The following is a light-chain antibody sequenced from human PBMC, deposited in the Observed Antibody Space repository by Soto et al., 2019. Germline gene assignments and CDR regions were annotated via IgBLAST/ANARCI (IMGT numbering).Light chain of an antibody. CDR2: DAS. CDR3: QQRYNWPLT. J-gene: IGKJ3*01. Sequence: EIVLTQSPATLSLSPGERATLSCRASQSVSNYLAWYQQKPGQAPRLLIYDASNGATGIPARFSGSGSGTDFTLTISILAPEDVAVYYWQQRYNWPLTFGPGTKVDIK. V-gene: IGKV3-11*01. CDR1: QSVSNY.